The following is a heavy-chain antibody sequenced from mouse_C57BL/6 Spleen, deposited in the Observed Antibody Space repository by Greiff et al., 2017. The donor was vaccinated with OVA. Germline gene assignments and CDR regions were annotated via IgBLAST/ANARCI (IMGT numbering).Heavy chain of an antibody. Sequence: VQLQQSGAELVRPGASVKLSCTASGFNIKGYYMHWVKQRPEQGLEWIGRIDPEDGDTEYAPKFQGKATMTADTSSNTAYLQLSSLTSEDTAVYYCTTSNYPYWYFDVWGTGTTVTVSS. V-gene: IGHV14-1*01. J-gene: IGHJ1*03. CDR3: TTSNYPYWYFDV. D-gene: IGHD2-5*01. CDR2: IDPEDGDT. CDR1: GFNIKGYY.